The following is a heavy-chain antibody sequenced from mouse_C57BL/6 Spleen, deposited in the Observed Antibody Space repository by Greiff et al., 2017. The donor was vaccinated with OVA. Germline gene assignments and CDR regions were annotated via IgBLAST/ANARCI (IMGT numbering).Heavy chain of an antibody. CDR2: IYPGDGDT. D-gene: IGHD6-1*01. CDR1: GYAFSSSW. J-gene: IGHJ4*01. Sequence: QVQLQQSGPELVKPGASVKISCKASGYAFSSSWMNWVKQRPGKGLEWIGRIYPGDGDTNYNGKFKGKARLTADKSSSTAYMQLSSLTSEDSAVYFCARRAAQGYAMDYWGQGTSVTVSS. CDR3: ARRAAQGYAMDY. V-gene: IGHV1-82*01.